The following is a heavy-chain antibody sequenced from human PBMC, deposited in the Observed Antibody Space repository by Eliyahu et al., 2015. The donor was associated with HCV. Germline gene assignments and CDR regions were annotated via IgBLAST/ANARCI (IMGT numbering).Heavy chain of an antibody. D-gene: IGHD6-19*01. CDR3: ARGPRSGWPRAFDI. Sequence: EVQLVESGGGLVQPGGSLRLSCAASGFTFSSYSMNWVRQAPGKGLEWVSYISSSRWSIYYADSVKGRFTISRDNAKNSLYLQMNSLRAEDTAVYYCARGPRSGWPRAFDIWGQGTMVTVSS. V-gene: IGHV3-48*01. J-gene: IGHJ3*02. CDR1: GFTFSSYS. CDR2: ISSSRWSI.